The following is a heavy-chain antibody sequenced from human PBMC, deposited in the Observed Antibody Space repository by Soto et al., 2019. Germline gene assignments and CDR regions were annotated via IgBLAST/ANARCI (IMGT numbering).Heavy chain of an antibody. CDR2: IHYSGST. CDR1: GGSISSSSYY. J-gene: IGHJ2*01. D-gene: IGHD4-17*01. CDR3: ARRGVKYGDPHWSIDL. Sequence: SETLSLTCTVSGGSISSSSYYWGWIRQPPGKGLEWIASIHYSGSTYYSPSLKSRVTISVDTSVNQFSLKLSSVTAADTAVYYCARRGVKYGDPHWSIDLWGRGTLVTLS. V-gene: IGHV4-39*01.